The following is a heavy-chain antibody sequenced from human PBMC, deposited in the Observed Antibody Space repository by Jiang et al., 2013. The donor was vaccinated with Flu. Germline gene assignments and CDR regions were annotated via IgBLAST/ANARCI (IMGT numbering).Heavy chain of an antibody. V-gene: IGHV4-31*03. CDR3: ARSDDTEPYFDY. Sequence: GSGLVKPSQTLSLTCTVSGGSISSGGYYWSWIRQHPGKGLEWIGYIYYSGSTYYNPSLKGRVTISVDTSKNQFSLKLSSVTAADTAVYYCARSDDTEPYFDYWGQGTLVTVSS. CDR1: GGSISSGGYY. J-gene: IGHJ4*02. D-gene: IGHD3-22*01. CDR2: IYYSGST.